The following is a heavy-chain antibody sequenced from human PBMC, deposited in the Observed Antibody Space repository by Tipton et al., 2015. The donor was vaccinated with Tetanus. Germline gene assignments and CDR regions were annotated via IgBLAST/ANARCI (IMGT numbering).Heavy chain of an antibody. CDR3: ARGMGAYLN. Sequence: LRLSCTVSGGSISNYYWSWIRQPPGKGLEWIGYIYYSGSTYYNPSLKSRVSMSVDTSKNQFSLNLTSVTAADTAVYYCARGMGAYLNWGQGTLVTVS. CDR2: IYYSGST. V-gene: IGHV4-59*12. CDR1: GGSISNYY. J-gene: IGHJ4*02. D-gene: IGHD1-26*01.